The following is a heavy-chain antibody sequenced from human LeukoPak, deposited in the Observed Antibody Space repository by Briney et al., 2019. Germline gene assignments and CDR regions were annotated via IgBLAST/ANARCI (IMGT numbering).Heavy chain of an antibody. Sequence: GGSLRLSCAASGFSFSSYAMSWVRQAPGKGLEWVSGISGSGGSTDYADSVKGRFTISRDNSKNTLYLQMNSLRAEDTAIYYCAKPSRGSRWHGNGMDVWGQGTTVTVSS. J-gene: IGHJ6*02. CDR1: GFSFSSYA. CDR2: ISGSGGST. CDR3: AKPSRGSRWHGNGMDV. D-gene: IGHD6-13*01. V-gene: IGHV3-23*01.